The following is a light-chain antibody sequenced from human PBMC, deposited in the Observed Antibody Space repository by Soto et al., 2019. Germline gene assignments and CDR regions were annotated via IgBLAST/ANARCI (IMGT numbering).Light chain of an antibody. CDR1: SSNIGAFYD. J-gene: IGLJ2*01. Sequence: QSVLTQPPSVSGAPGQRVTIPCTGSSSNIGAFYDVHWYQQLPGTVPKLLIYGDNNRPSGVPYRFSGSKSGTSASLAITGRQPEDEADYYCQSYYNSLSHVVFGGGTKLTVL. CDR3: QSYYNSLSHVV. V-gene: IGLV1-40*01. CDR2: GDN.